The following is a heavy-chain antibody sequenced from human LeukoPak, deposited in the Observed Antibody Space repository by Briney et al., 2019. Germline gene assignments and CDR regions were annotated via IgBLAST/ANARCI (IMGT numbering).Heavy chain of an antibody. CDR2: IYYSGST. D-gene: IGHD3-10*01. CDR1: GGSISSGGYY. V-gene: IGHV4-30-4*08. CDR3: ARVDVSGIVGY. Sequence: SETLSLTCTVSGGSISSGGYYWSWIRQHPGKGLEWIGYIYYSGSTYYNPSLKSRVTISVDTSKNQFYLKLSSVTAADTAVYYRARVDVSGIVGYWGQGTLVTVSS. J-gene: IGHJ4*02.